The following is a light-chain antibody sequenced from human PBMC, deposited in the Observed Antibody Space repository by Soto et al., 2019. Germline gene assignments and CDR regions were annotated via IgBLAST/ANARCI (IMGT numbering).Light chain of an antibody. CDR1: SSDVGSYNL. Sequence: QSALTQPASVSGSPGQSITISCTGTSSDVGSYNLVSWYQQHPGKAPKLMIYEGSKRPPGVSNRFSGSKSGNTASLTTSGLQAEDEADYYCCSYAGSSTVVFGGGTKVTVL. CDR3: CSYAGSSTVV. V-gene: IGLV2-23*01. J-gene: IGLJ2*01. CDR2: EGS.